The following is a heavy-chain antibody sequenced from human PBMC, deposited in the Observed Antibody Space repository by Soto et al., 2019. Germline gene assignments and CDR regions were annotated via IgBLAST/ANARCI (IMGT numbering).Heavy chain of an antibody. CDR3: ARGLTGSDDAFDI. J-gene: IGHJ3*02. Sequence: SETLSLTCAVYGGSLSGYYWSWIRQPPGKGLEWIGEINHSGSTNYNPSLKSRVTISVDTSRNQFSLKLSSVTAADTAVYYCARGLTGSDDAFDIWGQGTMVTVS. CDR1: GGSLSGYY. D-gene: IGHD3-9*01. CDR2: INHSGST. V-gene: IGHV4-34*01.